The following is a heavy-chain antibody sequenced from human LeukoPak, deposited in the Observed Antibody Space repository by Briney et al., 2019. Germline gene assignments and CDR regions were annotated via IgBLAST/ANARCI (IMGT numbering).Heavy chain of an antibody. V-gene: IGHV3-23*01. CDR3: ARNPYSSSWDENWFDP. D-gene: IGHD6-13*01. CDR1: GFTFSTYA. CDR2: ISGSGGST. Sequence: PGGSLRLSCAASGFTFSTYAMSWVRQAPGKGLEWVSAISGSGGSTYYADSVKGRFTISRDNSKNTLYLQMNSLRAEDTAVYYCARNPYSSSWDENWFDPWGQGTLVTVSS. J-gene: IGHJ5*02.